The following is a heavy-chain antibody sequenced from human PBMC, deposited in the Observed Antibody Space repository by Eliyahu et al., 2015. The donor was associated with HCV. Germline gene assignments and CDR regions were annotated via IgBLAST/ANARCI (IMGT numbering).Heavy chain of an antibody. D-gene: IGHD2-15*01. V-gene: IGHV1-69*01. J-gene: IGHJ4*02. CDR2: IIPIFGTA. CDR1: GGTFSSYA. Sequence: QVQLVQSGAEVKKPGSXVKVSCKASGGTFSSYAISWXRQAPGQGLEWMGGIIPIFGTANYAQKFQGRVTITADESTSTAYMELSSLRSEDTAVYYCAREMILTGYCSGGSCPPNYFDYWGQGTLVTVSS. CDR3: AREMILTGYCSGGSCPPNYFDY.